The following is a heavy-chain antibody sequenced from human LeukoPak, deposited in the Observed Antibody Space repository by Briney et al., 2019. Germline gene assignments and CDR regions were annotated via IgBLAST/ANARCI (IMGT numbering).Heavy chain of an antibody. V-gene: IGHV5-51*01. CDR3: ARHLRARPFDI. D-gene: IGHD5/OR15-5a*01. J-gene: IGHJ3*02. CDR2: IFPGDSDT. CDR1: GYTFTDYW. Sequence: HGESLKTSGKASGYTFTDYWIGWVRQLPGKGLEWMGIIFPGDSDTRCSPSFQGQITISADKSISTAYLQWSSLEASDTAMYFCARHLRARPFDIWGQGIMVTVS.